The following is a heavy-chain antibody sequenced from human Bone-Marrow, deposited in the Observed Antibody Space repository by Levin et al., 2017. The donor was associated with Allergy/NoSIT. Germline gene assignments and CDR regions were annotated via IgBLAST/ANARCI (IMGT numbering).Heavy chain of an antibody. Sequence: PGGSLRLSCAASGFSLSSYWMQWVRKAPEKGLMWVSRINSDGSSTNYADSVKGRFTISRDNAKNTLYLQMNSLRVEDTGVYYCAREAGEFDHWGQGTLVTVSS. V-gene: IGHV3-74*01. CDR2: INSDGSST. CDR1: GFSLSSYW. CDR3: AREAGEFDH. J-gene: IGHJ4*02. D-gene: IGHD7-27*01.